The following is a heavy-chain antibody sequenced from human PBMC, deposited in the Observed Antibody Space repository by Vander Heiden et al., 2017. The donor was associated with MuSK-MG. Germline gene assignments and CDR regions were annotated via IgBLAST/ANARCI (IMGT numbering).Heavy chain of an antibody. CDR2: IIPIFGTA. Sequence: QVQLVQSWAEVQQPASPVKVSCHASCSTFSSYALSWASQAPGRGREGMGGIIPIFGTANYAQKCQGRVTITADEYTSTAYMELSSLRSEDTAVYYCARGEEGYYYYGMDVWGQGTTVTVS. V-gene: IGHV1-69*01. CDR3: ARGEEGYYYYGMDV. CDR1: CSTFSSYA. J-gene: IGHJ6*02.